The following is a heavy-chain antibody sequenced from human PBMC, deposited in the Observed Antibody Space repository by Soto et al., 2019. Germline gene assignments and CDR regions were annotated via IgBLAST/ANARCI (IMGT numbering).Heavy chain of an antibody. V-gene: IGHV3-23*01. Sequence: EVQLLESGGGLVQPGGSLRLSCAASGFTFSSYAMSWVRQAPAKGLEWVSAISGSGGSTYYADSVKGRFTISRDNSKNTLYLQMNSLRAEDTAVYYCAKSPGHYYDSSGYWNWGQGTLVTVSS. CDR3: AKSPGHYYDSSGYWN. CDR2: ISGSGGST. CDR1: GFTFSSYA. J-gene: IGHJ4*02. D-gene: IGHD3-22*01.